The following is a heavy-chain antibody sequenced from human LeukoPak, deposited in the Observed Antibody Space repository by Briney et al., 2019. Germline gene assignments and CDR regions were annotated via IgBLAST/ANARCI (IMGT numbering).Heavy chain of an antibody. CDR1: GFTFTSSA. CDR3: ARGATTTVTTDY. V-gene: IGHV1-58*02. J-gene: IGHJ4*02. D-gene: IGHD4-17*01. Sequence: GASVKVSCKASGFTFTSSAMQWVRQARGQRLEWIGWIVVGSGNTNYAQKFQERVTITRDMSTSTAYMELSSLRAEDTAVYYCARGATTTVTTDYWGQGTLVTVSS. CDR2: IVVGSGNT.